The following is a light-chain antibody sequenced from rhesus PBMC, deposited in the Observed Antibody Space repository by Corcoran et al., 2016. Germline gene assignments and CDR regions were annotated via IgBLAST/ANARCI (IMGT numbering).Light chain of an antibody. CDR1: QGISNY. V-gene: IGKV1-69*01. Sequence: DIQMTQSPSSLSASVGDTVTITCRASQGISNYLAWYQQKPGNAPKLLIYRASNLETGVPSRFSGIGSGTDFTLTISSLQPEDIATYYCQQHDNSPWTFGQGTKVEIK. CDR2: RAS. CDR3: QQHDNSPWT. J-gene: IGKJ1*01.